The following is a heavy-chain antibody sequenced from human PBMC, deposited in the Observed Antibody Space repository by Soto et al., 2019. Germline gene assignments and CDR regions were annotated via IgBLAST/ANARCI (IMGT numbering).Heavy chain of an antibody. D-gene: IGHD6-19*01. CDR2: FYYGGST. V-gene: IGHV4-39*01. CDR3: VRHGWDTGWFYFDY. CDR1: GDSISSGNYY. J-gene: IGHJ4*02. Sequence: QLQLQESGPGLVKPSETLSLTCTVSGDSISSGNYYWGWIHQSPGKGLEWIGSFYYGGSTHSNPSLKSRGTISADTSKNQFSLKLTSGTAADTAEYYCVRHGWDTGWFYFDYWGQGTLVIVSS.